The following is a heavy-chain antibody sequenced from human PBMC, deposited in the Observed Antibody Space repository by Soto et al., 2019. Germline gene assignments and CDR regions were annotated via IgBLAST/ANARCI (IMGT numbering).Heavy chain of an antibody. J-gene: IGHJ4*02. V-gene: IGHV3-33*01. Sequence: GGSLRLSCAASGFTFSTYGMHWVRQAPGKGLEWVAVMWFDGKHQYYADSVKGRFTISRDNSKNTLYLQMNSLRADDTALYYCARWTYYDSSGYYYVFDYWGQGTLVTVS. D-gene: IGHD3-22*01. CDR3: ARWTYYDSSGYYYVFDY. CDR2: MWFDGKHQ. CDR1: GFTFSTYG.